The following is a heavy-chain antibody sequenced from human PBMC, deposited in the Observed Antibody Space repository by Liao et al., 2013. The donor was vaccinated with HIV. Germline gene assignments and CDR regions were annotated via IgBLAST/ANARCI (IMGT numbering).Heavy chain of an antibody. CDR1: GGSFSGYY. J-gene: IGHJ4*02. CDR3: ARGYISSWWYFDY. CDR2: INHSGST. Sequence: QVQLQQWGAGLLKPSETLSLTCAVYGGSFSGYYWSWIRQPPGKGLEWIGEINHSGSTNYNPSLKSRVTISINTSKNQFSLKLSSVTAADTALFYCARGYISSWWYFDYWGQGTLVTVSS. D-gene: IGHD6-13*01. V-gene: IGHV4-34*01.